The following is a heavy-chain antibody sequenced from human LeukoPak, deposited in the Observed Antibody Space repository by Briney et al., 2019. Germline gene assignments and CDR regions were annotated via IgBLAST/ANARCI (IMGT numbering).Heavy chain of an antibody. V-gene: IGHV1-46*01. CDR3: AREYYYDSSGKTNAFDI. J-gene: IGHJ3*02. CDR1: GYTFTSYY. Sequence: VASVKVSCKASGYTFTSYYMHWVRQAPGQGLEWMGIINPSGGSTSYAQKFQGRVTITRNTSISTAYMELSSLRSEDTAVYYCAREYYYDSSGKTNAFDIWGQGTMVTVSS. D-gene: IGHD3-22*01. CDR2: INPSGGST.